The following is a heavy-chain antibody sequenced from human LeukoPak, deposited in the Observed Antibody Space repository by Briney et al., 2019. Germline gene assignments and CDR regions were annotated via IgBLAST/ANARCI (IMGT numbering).Heavy chain of an antibody. CDR2: TSGSGGST. J-gene: IGHJ6*02. D-gene: IGHD5-18*01. V-gene: IGHV3-23*01. CDR3: AKVLRIVPVDTAMVTVRDYYYGMDV. Sequence: PGGSLRLSCAASGFTFSSYAMSWVRQAPGKGLEWVSATSGSGGSTYYADSVKGRFTISRDNSKNTLYLQMNSLRAEDTAVYYCAKVLRIVPVDTAMVTVRDYYYGMDVWGQGTTVTVSS. CDR1: GFTFSSYA.